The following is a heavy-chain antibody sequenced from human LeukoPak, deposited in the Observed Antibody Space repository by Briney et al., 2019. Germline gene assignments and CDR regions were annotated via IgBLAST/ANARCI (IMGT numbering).Heavy chain of an antibody. J-gene: IGHJ4*02. D-gene: IGHD2-15*01. CDR3: GRRVERGGGPVRFDF. V-gene: IGHV5-10-1*01. Sequence: GESLKISCKISGYTFTNYWISWVRQMPDKGLEWMGRIDPTDSYTNYSPSFHGLLTTSVDKSTTPAFLQLSSLRASDTPIFFCGRRVERGGGPVRFDFWGQGTPVTVSS. CDR2: IDPTDSYT. CDR1: GYTFTNYW.